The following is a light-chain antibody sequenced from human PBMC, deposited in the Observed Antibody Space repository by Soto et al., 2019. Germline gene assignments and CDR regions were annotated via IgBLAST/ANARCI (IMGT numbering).Light chain of an antibody. CDR1: QSVSSSY. CDR2: GAS. V-gene: IGKV3-20*01. CDR3: QQYGSSPRT. Sequence: ENVLTQSPDTLSVSPGERVTLSCRASQSVSSSYFAWYQQKPGQAPRLLIYGASNRATGFPDRFSGSGSGTDFTLTISRLEPEDFAVYYCQQYGSSPRTFGQGTKVEIK. J-gene: IGKJ1*01.